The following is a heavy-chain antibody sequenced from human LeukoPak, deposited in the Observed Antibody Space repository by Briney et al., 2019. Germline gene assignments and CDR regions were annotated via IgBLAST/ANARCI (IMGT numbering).Heavy chain of an antibody. J-gene: IGHJ6*04. V-gene: IGHV3-23*01. CDR1: GFTFNRYA. CDR3: AELGITMIGGV. Sequence: GGSLRLSCAASGFTFNRYAMNWVRQAPGKGLEWVSGLNGNGGRTYYTQSVKGRFTVSRDNSRNTLYLQMNSLRAEDTAVYYCAELGITMIGGVWGKGTTVTISS. D-gene: IGHD3-10*02. CDR2: LNGNGGRT.